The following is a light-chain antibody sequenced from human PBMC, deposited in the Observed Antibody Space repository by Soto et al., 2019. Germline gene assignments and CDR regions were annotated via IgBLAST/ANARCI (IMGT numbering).Light chain of an antibody. CDR3: QQSYSTLLFT. CDR1: QSISNY. V-gene: IGKV1-39*01. CDR2: DAS. Sequence: DIQMTQSPSSLSASVGDRVTITCRASQSISNYLNWYQQKPGKAPKLLIYDASNLQSGVPSRFSGSGSGTDFTLTISSLQPEDFATYYCQQSYSTLLFTFGPGTKVDIK. J-gene: IGKJ3*01.